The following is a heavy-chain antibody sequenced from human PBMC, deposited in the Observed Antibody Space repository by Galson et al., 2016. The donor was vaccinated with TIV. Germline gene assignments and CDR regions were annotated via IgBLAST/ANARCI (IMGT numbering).Heavy chain of an antibody. D-gene: IGHD3-10*01. CDR1: GLIFTDAW. CDR2: IKSRADGATP. Sequence: SLRLSCAGSGLIFTDAWMSWVRLAPGKGLEWVGRIKSRADGATPDYAASVVGRFTISRDDSKNTLYLQMTSLKTEDSALYYCATGETGRGSGSYYAPIGDYWGPGTPVTVFS. V-gene: IGHV3-15*01. CDR3: ATGETGRGSGSYYAPIGDY. J-gene: IGHJ4*02.